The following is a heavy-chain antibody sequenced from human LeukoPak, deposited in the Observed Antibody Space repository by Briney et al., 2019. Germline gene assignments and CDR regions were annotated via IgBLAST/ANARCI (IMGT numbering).Heavy chain of an antibody. J-gene: IGHJ4*02. CDR1: GGTFSSYA. CDR2: IIPILGIA. D-gene: IGHD3-10*01. Sequence: GASVKVSCKASGGTFSSYAISWVRQAPGQGLEWMGRIIPILGIANYAQKFQGRVTITADKSTSTAYMELSSLRSEDTAVYYCAFRDGHGSGSYEYWGQGTLVTVSS. V-gene: IGHV1-69*04. CDR3: AFRDGHGSGSYEY.